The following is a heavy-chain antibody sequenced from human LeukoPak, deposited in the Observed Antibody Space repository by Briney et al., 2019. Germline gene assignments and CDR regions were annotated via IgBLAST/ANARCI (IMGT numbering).Heavy chain of an antibody. CDR1: GGSISSYY. CDR3: AITIAVAGTMEY. D-gene: IGHD6-19*01. V-gene: IGHV4-59*08. CDR2: IYYSGST. J-gene: IGHJ4*02. Sequence: SETLSLTCTVSGGSISSYYWSWIRQPPGKGLEWIGYIYYSGSTNYNPSLKSRVTLSVDTSKNQFSLKLSSVTAADTAVYYCAITIAVAGTMEYWGQGTLVTVSS.